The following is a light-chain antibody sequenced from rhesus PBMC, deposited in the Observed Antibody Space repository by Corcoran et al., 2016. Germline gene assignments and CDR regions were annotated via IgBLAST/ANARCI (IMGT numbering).Light chain of an antibody. Sequence: DIQMTQSPSSLSASVGDTVTITCRASQGISTHLNWYQQKTGKAPKRLIYAATSLESGVPARFSGNGSWTALTLIIVSLETQDLATYYCLQYNSDPLAFGGGTKVKIK. CDR3: LQYNSDPLA. J-gene: IGKJ4*01. CDR2: AAT. CDR1: QGISTH. V-gene: IGKV1-43*02.